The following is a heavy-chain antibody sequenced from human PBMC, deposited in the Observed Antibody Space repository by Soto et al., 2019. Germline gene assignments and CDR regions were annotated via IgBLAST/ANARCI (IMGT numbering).Heavy chain of an antibody. CDR2: IYHSGAT. D-gene: IGHD6-6*01. J-gene: IGHJ4*02. CDR3: ARDLRTGTEY. Sequence: SETLSLPCAVSGDSITSSNWWSWFRQAPGKGLEWIGEIYHSGATTYNPSLKGRTTISVHPSNKHFHLKLTSMPAADRAVHCCARDLRTGTEYWGRVTLVTVSS. CDR1: GDSITSSNW. V-gene: IGHV4-4*01.